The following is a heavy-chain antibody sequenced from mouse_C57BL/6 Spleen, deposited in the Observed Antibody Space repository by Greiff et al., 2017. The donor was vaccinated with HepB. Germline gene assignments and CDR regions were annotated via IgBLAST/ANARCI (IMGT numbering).Heavy chain of an antibody. CDR3: ARGNLQFDY. Sequence: QVQLQQPGAELVKPGASVKLSCKASGYTFTSYWMQWVKQRPGQGLEWIGEIDPSDSYTNYNQKFKGKATLTVDTSASTAYMQLSSLTSEDSAVYYCARGNLQFDYWGQGTTLTVSS. D-gene: IGHD2-1*01. J-gene: IGHJ2*01. V-gene: IGHV1-50*01. CDR1: GYTFTSYW. CDR2: IDPSDSYT.